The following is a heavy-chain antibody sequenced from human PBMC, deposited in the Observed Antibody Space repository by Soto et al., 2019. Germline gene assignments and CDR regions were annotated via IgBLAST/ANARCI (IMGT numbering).Heavy chain of an antibody. D-gene: IGHD3-9*01. V-gene: IGHV3-23*01. J-gene: IGHJ4*02. CDR3: ARDDARYDVLTAFYFDL. CDR2: ISGNGGVA. Sequence: PGGSLRLSCAASGFNFNIYAMSWFRQAPGRGLECVSGISGNGGVAYYADSVKGRFTISRDNSKNTLNLQMNGLRAEDTAVYFCARDDARYDVLTAFYFDLWGQGTPVTVSS. CDR1: GFNFNIYA.